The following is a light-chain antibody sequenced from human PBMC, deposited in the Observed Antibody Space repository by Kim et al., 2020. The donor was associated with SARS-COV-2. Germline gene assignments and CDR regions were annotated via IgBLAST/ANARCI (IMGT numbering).Light chain of an antibody. V-gene: IGLV6-57*03. J-gene: IGLJ2*01. CDR2: EDN. CDR1: SGRIASNF. CDR3: QSGRL. Sequence: EAPGKTVTISCTRSSGRIASNFVQWYQQRPGSAPTSVIYEDNQRPSWVPDRFSGSIDDSSNSASLTIPGLKSEDEADYYCQSGRLFGGGTQLTVL.